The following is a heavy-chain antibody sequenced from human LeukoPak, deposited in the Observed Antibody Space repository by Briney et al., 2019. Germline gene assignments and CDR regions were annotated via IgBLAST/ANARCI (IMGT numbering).Heavy chain of an antibody. CDR3: ARDLGYSYGYVQYYFDY. CDR1: GGSFSGYY. Sequence: SETLSLTCAVYGGSFSGYYWSWIRQPPGKGLEWIGEINHSGSTNYNPSLKSRVTISVDTSKNQFSLKLSSVTAADTAVYYCARDLGYSYGYVQYYFDYWGQGTLVTVSS. J-gene: IGHJ4*02. CDR2: INHSGST. V-gene: IGHV4-34*01. D-gene: IGHD5-18*01.